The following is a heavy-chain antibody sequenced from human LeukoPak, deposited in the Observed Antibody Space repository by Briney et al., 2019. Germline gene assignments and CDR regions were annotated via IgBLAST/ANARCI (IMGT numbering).Heavy chain of an antibody. CDR2: IYTRGTA. Sequence: SQTLSLTCTVSGGSIRSGSYYWSWIRQPAGKGLEWIGHIYTRGTANYNPSVKSRVTVSLDTSKNQISLKLSSVTAADTAIYYCARVYTVMGATTVDHYHYYMDVWGKGTTVTVSS. CDR1: GGSIRSGSYY. D-gene: IGHD5-18*01. V-gene: IGHV4-61*09. J-gene: IGHJ6*03. CDR3: ARVYTVMGATTVDHYHYYMDV.